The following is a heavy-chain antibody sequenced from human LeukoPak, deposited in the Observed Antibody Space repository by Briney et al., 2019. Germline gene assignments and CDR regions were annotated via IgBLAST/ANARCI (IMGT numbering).Heavy chain of an antibody. CDR3: ARGVSLYYDFWSGYYD. D-gene: IGHD3-3*01. J-gene: IGHJ4*02. V-gene: IGHV1-8*01. Sequence: ASVKVSCKASGYTFTSYDINWVPQATGQGLEWMGWMNPNSGNTGYAQKFQGRVTMTRNTSISTAYMERSSLRSEDTAVYYCARGVSLYYDFWSGYYDWGQGTLVTVSS. CDR1: GYTFTSYD. CDR2: MNPNSGNT.